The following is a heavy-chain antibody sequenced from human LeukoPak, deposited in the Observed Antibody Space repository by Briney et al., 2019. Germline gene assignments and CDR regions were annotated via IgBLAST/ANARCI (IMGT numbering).Heavy chain of an antibody. CDR2: INHSGST. Sequence: SETLSLTCAVYGGSFSGYYWSWIRQPPGKGLEWIGEINHSGSTNYNPSLKSRVTISVDTSKNQFSLKLSSVTAADTAVYYCARVRKRFLELHFDYWGQGTLVTVSS. D-gene: IGHD3-3*01. V-gene: IGHV4-34*01. CDR3: ARVRKRFLELHFDY. CDR1: GGSFSGYY. J-gene: IGHJ4*02.